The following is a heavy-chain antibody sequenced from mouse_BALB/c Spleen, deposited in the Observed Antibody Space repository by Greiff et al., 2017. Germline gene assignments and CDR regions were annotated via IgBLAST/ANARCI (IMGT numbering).Heavy chain of an antibody. D-gene: IGHD1-2*01. CDR2: IRLKSNNYAT. CDR1: GFTFSNYW. Sequence: EVQLQESGGGLVQPGGSMKLSCVASGFTFSNYWMNWVRQSPEKGLEWVAEIRLKSNNYATHYAESVKGRFTISRDDSKSSVYLQMNNLRAEDTGIYYCTRGGYGDYYAMDYWGQGTSVTVSS. J-gene: IGHJ4*01. V-gene: IGHV6-6*02. CDR3: TRGGYGDYYAMDY.